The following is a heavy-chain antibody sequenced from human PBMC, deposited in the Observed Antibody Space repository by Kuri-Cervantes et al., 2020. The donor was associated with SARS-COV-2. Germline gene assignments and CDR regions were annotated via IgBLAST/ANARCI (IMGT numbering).Heavy chain of an antibody. V-gene: IGHV3-74*01. J-gene: IGHJ5*02. Sequence: GESLKISCAASGFTFSSYWMHWVRQAPGKGLVWVSRINSDGSSTSYADSAKGRLTISRDNAKNTLYLQMNSLRAEDTAVYYCASLSNLEWLPPWGQGTLVTVSS. CDR2: INSDGSST. CDR3: ASLSNLEWLPP. D-gene: IGHD3-3*01. CDR1: GFTFSSYW.